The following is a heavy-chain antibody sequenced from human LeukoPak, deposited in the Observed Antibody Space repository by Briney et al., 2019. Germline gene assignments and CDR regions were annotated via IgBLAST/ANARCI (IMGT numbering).Heavy chain of an antibody. Sequence: GGSLRLSCAASGLTVSSNYMSWVRQAPGKGLEWVSVMYRSDATYYADSVKGRFTMSRDSSKNTVYLQMNGLRSEDTAVYYCARDLPDQGAYWGQGTLVIVSS. J-gene: IGHJ4*02. CDR1: GLTVSSNY. CDR3: ARDLPDQGAY. CDR2: MYRSDAT. D-gene: IGHD1-14*01. V-gene: IGHV3-53*01.